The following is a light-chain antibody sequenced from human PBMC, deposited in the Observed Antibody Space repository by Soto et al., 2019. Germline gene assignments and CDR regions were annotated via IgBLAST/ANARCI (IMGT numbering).Light chain of an antibody. CDR1: RGISSY. CDR3: QQLNTFLPT. Sequence: IQVTQSPSSLSASVGDRVTITCQASRGISSYLAWYQQKPGKAPNLLIYAASTLQSGVPSRFSGSGSGTDFTLTISSLQPEDSATYYCQQLNTFLPTFGGGTKVDIK. J-gene: IGKJ4*01. V-gene: IGKV1-9*01. CDR2: AAS.